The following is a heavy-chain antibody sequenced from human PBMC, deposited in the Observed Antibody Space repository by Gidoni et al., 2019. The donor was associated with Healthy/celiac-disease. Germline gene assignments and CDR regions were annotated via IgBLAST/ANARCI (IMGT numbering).Heavy chain of an antibody. D-gene: IGHD3-22*01. J-gene: IGHJ4*02. Sequence: LVESGGGLVKPGGSLRLSGAASGFTFSDYYMSWIRQAPGKGLEWVTYISSSGSTIYYADSVKGRFTISRDNAKNSLYLQRNSLRAEDTAVYYCARGSMPPTMMAWGYWGQGTLVTVSS. V-gene: IGHV3-11*01. CDR2: ISSSGSTI. CDR3: ARGSMPPTMMAWGY. CDR1: GFTFSDYY.